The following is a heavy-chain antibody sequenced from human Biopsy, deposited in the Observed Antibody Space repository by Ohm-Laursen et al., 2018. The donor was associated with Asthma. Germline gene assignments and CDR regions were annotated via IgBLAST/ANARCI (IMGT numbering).Heavy chain of an antibody. CDR1: GFTVSSNY. D-gene: IGHD5-12*01. CDR3: ARARSGNYFDY. CDR2: ISTGGTTI. V-gene: IGHV3-11*01. Sequence: SLRLSCAASGFTVSSNYMSWIRQAPGKGLEWVSYISTGGTTINYADSVKGRFTISRDNAKNSLYLQLNSLRAGDTAVYYCARARSGNYFDYWGQGTLVTVSS. J-gene: IGHJ4*02.